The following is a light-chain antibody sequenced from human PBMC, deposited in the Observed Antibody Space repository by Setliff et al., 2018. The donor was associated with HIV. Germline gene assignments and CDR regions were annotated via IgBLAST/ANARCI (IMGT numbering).Light chain of an antibody. Sequence: QSALAQPASVSGSPGQSITISCTGTSSDVGGYNYVSWYQQHPGKAPKLMIYDVSDRPSGVSNRFSGSKSGNTASLTISGLRAEDEADYYCCSYAGSPLYVFGTGTKVTVL. CDR3: CSYAGSPLYV. CDR2: DVS. V-gene: IGLV2-14*03. J-gene: IGLJ1*01. CDR1: SSDVGGYNY.